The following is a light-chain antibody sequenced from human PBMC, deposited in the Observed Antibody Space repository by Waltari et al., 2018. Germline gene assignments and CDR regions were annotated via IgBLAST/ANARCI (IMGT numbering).Light chain of an antibody. CDR1: SSDVVGYNY. J-gene: IGLJ3*02. CDR3: SSYTSSNTWV. CDR2: DVS. Sequence: QSALTQPASVSGSPGQSLTISCTGTSSDVVGYNYVPWYQQHPGKAPKLMIYDVSNRPSGLSNRFSGSKSGNTASLTISGLQAEDEADYYCSSYTSSNTWVFGGGTKLTVL. V-gene: IGLV2-14*03.